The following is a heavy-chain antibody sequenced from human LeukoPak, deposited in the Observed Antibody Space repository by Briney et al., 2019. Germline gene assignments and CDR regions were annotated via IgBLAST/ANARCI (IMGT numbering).Heavy chain of an antibody. D-gene: IGHD1-26*01. V-gene: IGHV3-30*03. CDR3: ARSGPTGSFDA. CDR1: GFRFNSHH. CDR2: APHDRSSP. J-gene: IGHJ4*02. Sequence: GGSLRLSCAVSGFRFNSHHMHWVRQAPNKGLEWVPVAPHDRSSPSHAASVNGRFTISRDNSKDTLFLHMNSLRVDDTAVYYCARSGPTGSFDAWGLGTLVTVSS.